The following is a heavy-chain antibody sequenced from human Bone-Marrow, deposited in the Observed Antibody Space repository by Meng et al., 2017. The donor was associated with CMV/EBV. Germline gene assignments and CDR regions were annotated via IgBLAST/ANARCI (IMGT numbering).Heavy chain of an antibody. CDR1: GFIFSTYR. D-gene: IGHD1-26*01. J-gene: IGHJ5*02. V-gene: IGHV3-21*01. CDR2: ISSSSMYI. CDR3: ARDQEYSESQFLEPWLDP. Sequence: GGSLRLSCAASGFIFSTYRMNWVRQAPGKGLEWVSSISSSSMYIYYADSVKGRFTISRDNAKNSLYLQMNSLRVDDTAVYYCARDQEYSESQFLEPWLDPWGQGTLVTVSS.